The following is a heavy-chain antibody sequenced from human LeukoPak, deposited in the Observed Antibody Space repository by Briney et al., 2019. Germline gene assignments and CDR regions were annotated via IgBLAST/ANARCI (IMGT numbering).Heavy chain of an antibody. V-gene: IGHV3-48*04. CDR2: ISSSGSTI. CDR1: GFTFSSYS. J-gene: IGHJ5*02. Sequence: PGGSLRLSCAASGFTFSSYSMNWVRQAPGKGLEWVSYISSSGSTIYYADSVKGRFIISRDNAKNSLYLQMNSLRAEDTAVYYCARSQGNWFDPWGQGTLVTVSS. CDR3: ARSQGNWFDP.